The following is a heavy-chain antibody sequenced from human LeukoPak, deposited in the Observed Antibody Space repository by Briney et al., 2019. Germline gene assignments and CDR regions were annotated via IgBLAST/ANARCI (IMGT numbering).Heavy chain of an antibody. Sequence: GGSLRLSCAASGFTFSSYEMNWVRQAPGKGLEWVSYISSSGSTIYYADSVKGRFTISRDNAKNSLYLQMNSLRAEDTAVYYCAYSGWYDAFDIWGQGTKVTVSS. CDR3: AYSGWYDAFDI. V-gene: IGHV3-48*03. CDR1: GFTFSSYE. J-gene: IGHJ3*02. CDR2: ISSSGSTI. D-gene: IGHD6-19*01.